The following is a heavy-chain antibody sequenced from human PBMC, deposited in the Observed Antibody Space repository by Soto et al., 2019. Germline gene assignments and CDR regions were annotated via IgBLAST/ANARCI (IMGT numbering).Heavy chain of an antibody. J-gene: IGHJ4*02. CDR2: IHYSGNG. D-gene: IGHD2-15*01. V-gene: IGHV4-39*07. CDR1: GASISSNNHY. Sequence: QLHLQESGPGLVKPSETLSLTCTVSGASISSNNHYWGWIRQPPGKGPEWIGSIHYSGNGYYNPSLKSRVPITVATSKTQFSLTLSSVPAADTRAYFCAREDCYLSDQPSHFDSWGQGTLGTVAS. CDR3: AREDCYLSDQPSHFDS.